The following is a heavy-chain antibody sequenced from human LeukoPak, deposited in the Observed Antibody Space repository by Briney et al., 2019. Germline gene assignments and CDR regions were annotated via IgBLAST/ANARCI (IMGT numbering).Heavy chain of an antibody. D-gene: IGHD3-10*01. CDR1: GFTFSSYS. CDR3: ARDQLTMVRGVIGY. CDR2: ISSSSSYI. V-gene: IGHV3-21*01. J-gene: IGHJ4*01. Sequence: GGSLRLSCAASGFTFSSYSMNWVRQAPGKGLEWVSSISSSSSYIYYADSVKGRFTISRDNAKNSLYLQMNSLRAEDTAVYYCARDQLTMVRGVIGYWGHGTLVTVSS.